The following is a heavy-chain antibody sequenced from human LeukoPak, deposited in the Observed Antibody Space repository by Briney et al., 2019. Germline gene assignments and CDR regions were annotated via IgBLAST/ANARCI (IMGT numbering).Heavy chain of an antibody. V-gene: IGHV4-59*01. CDR2: IYYSGST. D-gene: IGHD2-8*02. CDR1: VDSISLYH. CDR3: ARDPGWWGYFDY. J-gene: IGHJ4*02. Sequence: KSSETLSLTCTVSVDSISLYHWSCIRQPPGRGLECIGYIYYSGSTNYNPSLKSRVTISGDTSKNQFSLKLSSVTAADTAVYYCARDPGWWGYFDYWGQGTLVTVSS.